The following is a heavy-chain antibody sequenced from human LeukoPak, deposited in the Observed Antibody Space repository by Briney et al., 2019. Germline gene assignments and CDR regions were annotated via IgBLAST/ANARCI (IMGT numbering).Heavy chain of an antibody. Sequence: GASVKVSCKVSGYTLTELSMHWVRQAPGQGLEWMGIINPSGGTTSYAQKFQGRVTMTRDTSTNTVYMELISLRSEDTAVYYCVRDRNPTSASYTNWFDPWGQGTLVTVSS. CDR2: INPSGGTT. D-gene: IGHD3-10*01. CDR3: VRDRNPTSASYTNWFDP. J-gene: IGHJ5*02. CDR1: GYTLTELS. V-gene: IGHV1-46*01.